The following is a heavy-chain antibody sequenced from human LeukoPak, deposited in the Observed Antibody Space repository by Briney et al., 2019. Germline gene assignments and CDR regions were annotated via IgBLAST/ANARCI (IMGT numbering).Heavy chain of an antibody. Sequence: ASVKVSCKVSGYTLTELSMHWVRQAPGKGLEWMGGFDPEDGETIYAQKFQGRVTMTEDTSTDTAYMELSSLRSEDTAVYYCATAPLPEKHYYYGMDVWSQGTTVTVSS. CDR3: ATAPLPEKHYYYGMDV. J-gene: IGHJ6*02. D-gene: IGHD2-2*01. CDR2: FDPEDGET. CDR1: GYTLTELS. V-gene: IGHV1-24*01.